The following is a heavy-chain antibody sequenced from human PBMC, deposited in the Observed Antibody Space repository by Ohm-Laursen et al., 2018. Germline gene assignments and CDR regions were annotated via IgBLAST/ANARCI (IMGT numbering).Heavy chain of an antibody. CDR2: IKRKTGGETT. J-gene: IGHJ4*02. CDR3: TTVASAWYRIY. D-gene: IGHD6-13*01. Sequence: GSLRLSCTASGFTVRSNYMSWVRQAPGKGLEWVGRIKRKTGGETTDYAAPVKGRFIISRDDSTNTVFLQMNSLITEDTAVYYCTTVASAWYRIYWGQGTLVTVSS. CDR1: GFTVRSNY. V-gene: IGHV3-15*01.